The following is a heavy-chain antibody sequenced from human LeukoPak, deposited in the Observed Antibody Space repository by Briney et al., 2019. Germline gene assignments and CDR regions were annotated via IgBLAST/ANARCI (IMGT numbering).Heavy chain of an antibody. D-gene: IGHD3/OR15-3a*01. J-gene: IGHJ4*02. V-gene: IGHV4-59*08. CDR1: GVSISSYY. CDR3: ARGTRNFDY. CDR2: IYHSGST. Sequence: SETLSLTCTVSGVSISSYYWSWIRQPPGKGLEWIGYIYHSGSTNYNPSLKSRVTISVDTSKNQFSLKLSSVTAADTAVYYCARGTRNFDYWGQGTLVTVSS.